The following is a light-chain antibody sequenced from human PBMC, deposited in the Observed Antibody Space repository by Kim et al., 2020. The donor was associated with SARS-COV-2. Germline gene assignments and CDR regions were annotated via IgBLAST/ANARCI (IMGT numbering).Light chain of an antibody. CDR2: LNSDGSH. CDR3: QTWGTGAWV. CDR1: SGHSSYA. J-gene: IGLJ3*02. Sequence: QLVLTQSPSASASLGASVKLTCTLSSGHSSYAIAWHQQQPEKGPRYLMKLNSDGSHSKGDGIPDRFSGSSSGAERYLTLSSLQSEDEADYYCQTWGTGAWVFGGGTQLTVL. V-gene: IGLV4-69*01.